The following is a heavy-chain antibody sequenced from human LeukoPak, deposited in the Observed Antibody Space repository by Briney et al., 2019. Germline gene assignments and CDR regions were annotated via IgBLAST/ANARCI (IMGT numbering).Heavy chain of an antibody. J-gene: IGHJ4*02. CDR3: ARGIGY. V-gene: IGHV4-59*01. CDR2: IYYSGST. Sequence: SETLSLTCTVSGGSISFYYWSWIRQPPGKGLEWIGYIYYSGSTNYNPSLKSRVTISVDTSKNHFSLKLTSVTAADTAVYYCARGIGYWGQGTLVTVSS. CDR1: GGSISFYY.